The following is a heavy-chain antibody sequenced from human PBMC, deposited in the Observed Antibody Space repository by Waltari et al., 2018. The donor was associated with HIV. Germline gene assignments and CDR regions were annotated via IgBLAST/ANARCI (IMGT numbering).Heavy chain of an antibody. CDR1: GFTFDDNA. CDR2: SSWNSGTI. Sequence: EVQLVESGGGLVQPGRSLRLSCAASGFTFDDNAMHWVRQAPGKGLEWVSGSSWNSGTIAYADYVKGRFTISRDNAKNSLYLQMNSLRAEDTALYYCAKGVTQGYYYGMDVWGQGTTVTVSS. V-gene: IGHV3-9*01. J-gene: IGHJ6*02. D-gene: IGHD5-18*01. CDR3: AKGVTQGYYYGMDV.